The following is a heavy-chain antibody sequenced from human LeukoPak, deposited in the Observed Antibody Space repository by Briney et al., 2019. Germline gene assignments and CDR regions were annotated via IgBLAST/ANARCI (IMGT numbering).Heavy chain of an antibody. D-gene: IGHD5-18*01. CDR2: INPSDGRT. J-gene: IGHJ4*02. Sequence: ASVKVSCKASEYSLTGYYIHWVRQAPGQGLEWMGIINPSDGRTSYGQKFQGRVTMTRDTSTSTVYMELSSLRSEDTAVYYCAREIGPRQLHLWASAFDYWGQGTLVTVSS. CDR3: AREIGPRQLHLWASAFDY. V-gene: IGHV1-46*01. CDR1: EYSLTGYY.